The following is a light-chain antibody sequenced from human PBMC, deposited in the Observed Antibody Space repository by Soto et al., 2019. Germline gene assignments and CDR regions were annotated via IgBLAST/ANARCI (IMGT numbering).Light chain of an antibody. J-gene: IGKJ3*01. CDR1: ERISSNF. CDR2: GAS. Sequence: PGERATLSCRASERISSNFLAWYQQRPGQAPRLLIYGASTRASGIPDRFSGSGSGTDFALTISRLEPEDFAVFYCQQYGTSPFTFGPGTIVEIK. CDR3: QQYGTSPFT. V-gene: IGKV3-20*01.